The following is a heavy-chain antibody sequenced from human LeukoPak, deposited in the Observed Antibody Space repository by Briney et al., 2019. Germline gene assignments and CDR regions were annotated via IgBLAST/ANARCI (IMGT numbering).Heavy chain of an antibody. CDR3: ARGKSSGRDGYNDRADYFDY. D-gene: IGHD5-24*01. CDR1: GGSISSSSYY. CDR2: IYYSGST. J-gene: IGHJ4*02. Sequence: PSETLSLTCTVSGGSISSSSYYWGWIRQPPGKGLEWIGSIYYSGSTYYNPSLKSRVTISVDTSKNQFSLKLTSVTAADTAVYYCARGKSSGRDGYNDRADYFDYWGQGTLVTVSS. V-gene: IGHV4-39*01.